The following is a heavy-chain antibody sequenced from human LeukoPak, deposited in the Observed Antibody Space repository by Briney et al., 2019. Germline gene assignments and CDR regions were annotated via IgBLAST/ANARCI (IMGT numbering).Heavy chain of an antibody. J-gene: IGHJ5*02. CDR1: GFTFRSYW. Sequence: GGSLRLSCAASGFTFRSYWMHWVRQAPGKGLEWVSSISSSSSYIYYADSVKGRFTISRDNAKNSLYLQMNSLRAEDTAVYYCARGKYGSGSYSWFDPWGQGTLVTVSS. CDR3: ARGKYGSGSYSWFDP. D-gene: IGHD3-10*01. CDR2: ISSSSSYI. V-gene: IGHV3-21*06.